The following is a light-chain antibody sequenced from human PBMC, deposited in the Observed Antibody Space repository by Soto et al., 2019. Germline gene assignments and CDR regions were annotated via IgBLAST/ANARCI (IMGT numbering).Light chain of an antibody. Sequence: QSALAQPPSASGSPGQSVTISCTGSGSDIGAYNFVSWYQQHPGKAPKLMIFGVTERPSGVPDRFSGSKSGNTASLTISGLQAEDEADYYCSSYVNYNTFVVFGGGTKLTVL. CDR2: GVT. J-gene: IGLJ2*01. V-gene: IGLV2-8*01. CDR1: GSDIGAYNF. CDR3: SSYVNYNTFVV.